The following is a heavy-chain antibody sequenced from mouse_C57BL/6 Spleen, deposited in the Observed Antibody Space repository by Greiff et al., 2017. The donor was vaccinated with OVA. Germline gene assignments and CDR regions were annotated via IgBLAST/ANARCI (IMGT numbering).Heavy chain of an antibody. J-gene: IGHJ1*03. CDR2: INPNNGGT. D-gene: IGHD2-4*01. V-gene: IGHV1-26*01. CDR1: GYTFTDYY. CDR3: ARKRIYYDYDDWYFDV. Sequence: EVQLQQSGPELVKPGASVKISCKASGYTFTDYYMNWVKQSHGKSLEWIGDINPNNGGTSYNQKFKGKATLTVDKSSSTAYMELRSLTSEDSAVYYCARKRIYYDYDDWYFDVWGTGTTVTVSS.